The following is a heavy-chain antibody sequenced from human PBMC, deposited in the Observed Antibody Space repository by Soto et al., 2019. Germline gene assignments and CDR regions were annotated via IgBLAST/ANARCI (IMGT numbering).Heavy chain of an antibody. CDR3: ARGNALDV. J-gene: IGHJ3*01. Sequence: PSQTLSLTCTISGVSVSSDITSWNWIRQFPSRGLQRLGRTYYRSKWFHDYTAPVKSRITVNPDTSKNQFSLALYSLSPEDTAVYYCARGNALDVWGQGTVVTVSS. CDR1: GVSVSSDITS. V-gene: IGHV6-1*01. CDR2: TYYRSKWFH. D-gene: IGHD3-16*01.